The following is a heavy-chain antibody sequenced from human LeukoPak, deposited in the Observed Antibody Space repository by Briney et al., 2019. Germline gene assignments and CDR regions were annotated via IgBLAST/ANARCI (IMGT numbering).Heavy chain of an antibody. Sequence: SETLSLTCTVSGGSISSYYWNWIRQPPGKGLEWIGYIYYSGSTNYNPSLKSRVTISVDTSKNQFSLKLSSVTAADTAVYYCAGFWSGYYKRDYWGQGTLVTVSS. D-gene: IGHD3-3*01. CDR1: GGSISSYY. V-gene: IGHV4-59*01. CDR2: IYYSGST. CDR3: AGFWSGYYKRDY. J-gene: IGHJ4*02.